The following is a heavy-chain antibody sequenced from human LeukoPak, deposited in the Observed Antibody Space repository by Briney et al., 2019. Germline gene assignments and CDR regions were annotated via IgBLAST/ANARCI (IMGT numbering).Heavy chain of an antibody. V-gene: IGHV4-34*01. CDR1: GGSFSGYY. J-gene: IGHJ5*02. Sequence: SETLSLTCAVYGGSFSGYYWSWIRQPPGKGLEWIGEINHSGSTNYNPSLKSRVTISVDTSKNQFSLKLSSVTAADTAVYYCARGLMHYDFWSGYRSGVWFDPWGQGTLVTVSS. CDR2: INHSGST. D-gene: IGHD3-3*01. CDR3: ARGLMHYDFWSGYRSGVWFDP.